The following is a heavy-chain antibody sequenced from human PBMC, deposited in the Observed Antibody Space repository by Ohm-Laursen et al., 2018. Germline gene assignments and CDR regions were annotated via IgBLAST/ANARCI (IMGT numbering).Heavy chain of an antibody. J-gene: IGHJ4*02. V-gene: IGHV3-7*01. CDR1: GFTFRSYW. CDR2: IKQDGSEK. CDR3: VRDWLVASEQHLDS. D-gene: IGHD6-13*01. Sequence: SLRLSCAASGFTFRSYWMSWVRQAPGKGLEWVANIKQDGSEKYYVGSVRGRFTISRDNAKSSLYPQMNSLRVEDTAVYYCVRDWLVASEQHLDSWGQGTLVTVSS.